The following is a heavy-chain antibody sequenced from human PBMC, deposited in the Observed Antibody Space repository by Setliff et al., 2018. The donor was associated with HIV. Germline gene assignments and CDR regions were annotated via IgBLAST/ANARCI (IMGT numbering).Heavy chain of an antibody. J-gene: IGHJ6*02. V-gene: IGHV3-23*01. Sequence: GGSLRLSCAASGFTFNKYIMSWVRQAPGKGLEWVSAISDNGGSTYYADSMEGRFTISRDNSKNTLYLQMNSLRAEDTAVYYCASQSKQWLVTYYGMDVWGQGTTVTVSS. CDR3: ASQSKQWLVTYYGMDV. CDR2: ISDNGGST. D-gene: IGHD6-19*01. CDR1: GFTFNKYI.